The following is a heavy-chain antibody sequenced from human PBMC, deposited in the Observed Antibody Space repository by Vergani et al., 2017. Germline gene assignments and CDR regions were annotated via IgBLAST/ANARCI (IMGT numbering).Heavy chain of an antibody. CDR1: GFTFSSYS. CDR2: ISSSSSYI. D-gene: IGHD4-17*01. CDR3: ARVLDYGDYEGYYYGMDV. J-gene: IGHJ6*02. V-gene: IGHV3-21*01. Sequence: EVQLVESGGGLVKPGGSLRLSCAASGFTFSSYSMNWVRQAPGKGLEWVSSISSSSSYIYYADSVKGRFTISRDNAKNSLYLQMNSLRAEDTAVYYCARVLDYGDYEGYYYGMDVWGQWTTVTVSS.